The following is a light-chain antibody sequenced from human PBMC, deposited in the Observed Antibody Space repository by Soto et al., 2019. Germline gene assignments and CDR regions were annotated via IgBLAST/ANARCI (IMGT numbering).Light chain of an antibody. V-gene: IGKV1-39*01. CDR1: QSISIY. J-gene: IGKJ2*01. CDR2: AAS. CDR3: QHSYSPPYT. Sequence: DILMTQSPSSLSASVGDRVTVTCRASQSISIYLNWYQQRPGKAPELLIHAASSLQSGVASRFSGSGSGTDFTLTINSLQPEDFATYFCQHSYSPPYTFGQGTKLEIK.